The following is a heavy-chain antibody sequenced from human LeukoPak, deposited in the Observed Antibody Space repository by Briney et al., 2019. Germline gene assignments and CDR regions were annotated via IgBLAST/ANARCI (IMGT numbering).Heavy chain of an antibody. V-gene: IGHV3-21*01. CDR1: GFTFSSRS. CDR3: ARGEGTFDP. Sequence: GGSLRLSCTASGFTFSSRSMNWVRQAPGKGLEWVSSISSGSSIYYADSVKGRFTISRDNAKNSLYLQMNSLRAEDTAVYYCARGEGTFDPWGQGTLVTVSS. J-gene: IGHJ5*02. D-gene: IGHD1-26*01. CDR2: ISSGSSI.